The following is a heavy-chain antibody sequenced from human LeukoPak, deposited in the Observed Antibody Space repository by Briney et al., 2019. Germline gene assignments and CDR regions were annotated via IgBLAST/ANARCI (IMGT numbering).Heavy chain of an antibody. CDR1: GGSISSGGYY. CDR2: IYYSGST. J-gene: IGHJ2*01. CDR3: ARDRASGIVVATRYFDL. V-gene: IGHV4-31*03. D-gene: IGHD3-22*01. Sequence: SETLSLTCTVSGGSISSGGYYWSWIRQHPGEGLEGIGYIYYSGSTYYNPSLKSRVTISVDTSKNQFSLKLSSVTAADTAVYYCARDRASGIVVATRYFDLWGRGTLVTVSS.